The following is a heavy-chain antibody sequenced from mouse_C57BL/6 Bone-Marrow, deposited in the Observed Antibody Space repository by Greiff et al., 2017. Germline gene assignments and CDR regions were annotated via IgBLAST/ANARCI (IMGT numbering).Heavy chain of an antibody. CDR1: GYSITSGYD. J-gene: IGHJ2*01. D-gene: IGHD2-3*01. CDR3: ARGAGMGPLFDY. CDR2: ISYSGST. V-gene: IGHV3-1*01. Sequence: VQLQQSGPGMVKPSQSLSLTCTVTGYSITSGYDWHWIRHFPGNKLEWMGYISYSGSTNYNPSLKSRISITHDTSKNHFFLKLNSVTTEDTATYYCARGAGMGPLFDYWGQGTTLTVSS.